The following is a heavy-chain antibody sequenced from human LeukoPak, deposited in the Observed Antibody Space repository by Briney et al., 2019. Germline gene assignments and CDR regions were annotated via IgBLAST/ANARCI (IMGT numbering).Heavy chain of an antibody. CDR2: IIPIFGTA. J-gene: IGHJ6*02. D-gene: IGHD5-24*01. V-gene: IGHV1-69*06. CDR1: GGTFSSYA. Sequence: SVKVSCKASGGTFSSYAISWVRQAPGQGLEWMGGIIPIFGTANYAQKFQGRVTITADKSTSTAYMELSSLRSEDTAVYYCARDNGEGDGYNSFFSGYYGMDVWGQGTTVTVS. CDR3: ARDNGEGDGYNSFFSGYYGMDV.